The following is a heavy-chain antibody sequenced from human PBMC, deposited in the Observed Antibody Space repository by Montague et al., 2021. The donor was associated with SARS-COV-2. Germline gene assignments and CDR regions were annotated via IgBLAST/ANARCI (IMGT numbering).Heavy chain of an antibody. CDR2: IHYSGST. CDR3: VRDRDSSSWYWFDP. D-gene: IGHD6-13*01. CDR1: GGSISSYF. Sequence: SETLSLTCTVSGGSISSYFWSWIRQPPGKGLEWIGYIHYSGSTNYNPSLKSRVTISVDTSKNQFSLKLRSVTAADTAVYYCVRDRDSSSWYWFDPWGQGTLVTVSS. V-gene: IGHV4-59*13. J-gene: IGHJ5*02.